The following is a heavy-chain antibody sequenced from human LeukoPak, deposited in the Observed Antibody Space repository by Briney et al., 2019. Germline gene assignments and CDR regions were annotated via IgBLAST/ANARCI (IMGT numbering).Heavy chain of an antibody. CDR2: LYHLGST. CDR3: AGLLSDKRGFGY. Sequence: PSETLSLTCTVFGGAISTNGYYWGWIRQPPGKGLEWIGSLYHLGSTYYNASLKSRVTMSVDTSQNQFSLRLISVTAADTAVYYCAGLLSDKRGFGYWGQGTLVTVSS. D-gene: IGHD2/OR15-2a*01. V-gene: IGHV4-39*01. J-gene: IGHJ4*02. CDR1: GGAISTNGYY.